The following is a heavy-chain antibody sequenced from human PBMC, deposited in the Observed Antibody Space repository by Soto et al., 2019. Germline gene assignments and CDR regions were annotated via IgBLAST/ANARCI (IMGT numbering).Heavy chain of an antibody. CDR1: GFSFSDYG. D-gene: IGHD3-9*01. V-gene: IGHV3-33*01. CDR3: ARDLRYFDGFDS. J-gene: IGHJ5*01. Sequence: QVPLVESGGGVAQPGRSLRLSCAASGFSFSDYGMHWVRQAPGKGLEWVAVIWYDGSQKYYRDSVKGRFTISRDNSKNTLYLQRISLRAEDTAVYYCARDLRYFDGFDSWGQGTLVTVSS. CDR2: IWYDGSQK.